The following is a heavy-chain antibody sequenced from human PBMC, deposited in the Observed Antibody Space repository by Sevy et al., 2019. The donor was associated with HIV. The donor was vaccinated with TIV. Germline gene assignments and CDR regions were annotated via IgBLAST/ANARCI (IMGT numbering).Heavy chain of an antibody. J-gene: IGHJ4*02. Sequence: GGSLRLSCAASGFTFSSNDMSWVRQAPGKGLEWVSSISSRGDYTFYADSVKGRFTVSRDNSKNTLFLQMKSLRAEDTAVYYCAKYDFWSGSERPNFDYWGQGTLVTVSS. CDR2: ISSRGDYT. CDR3: AKYDFWSGSERPNFDY. V-gene: IGHV3-23*01. D-gene: IGHD3-3*01. CDR1: GFTFSSND.